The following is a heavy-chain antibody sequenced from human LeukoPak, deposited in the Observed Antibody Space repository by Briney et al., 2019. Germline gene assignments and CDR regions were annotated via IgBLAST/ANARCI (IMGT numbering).Heavy chain of an antibody. V-gene: IGHV4-31*03. CDR2: IYYSGST. CDR3: ARYGGTQYYFDY. J-gene: IGHJ4*02. D-gene: IGHD3-16*01. Sequence: SQTLSLTRTVSGGSISSGGYSWSWIRQHPGKGLEWIGYIYYSGSTYYNPSLKSRVTISVDTSKNQFSLKLSSVTAADTAVYYCARYGGTQYYFDYWGQGTLVTVSS. CDR1: GGSISSGGYS.